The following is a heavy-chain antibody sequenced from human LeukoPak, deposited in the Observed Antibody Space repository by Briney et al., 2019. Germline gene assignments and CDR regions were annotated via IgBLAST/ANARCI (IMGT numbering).Heavy chain of an antibody. D-gene: IGHD4-17*01. CDR1: GGSVSSGSYY. CDR3: ARVPISTTARGYFDY. CDR2: IYFSGST. J-gene: IGHJ4*02. Sequence: SETLSLTCTVSGGSVSSGSYYWSWIRQPPGKGLEWIGYIYFSGSTTYNPSLNSRVTISVDTSKNKFSLKLSSVTAADTAVYYCARVPISTTARGYFDYWGQGTLVTVPS. V-gene: IGHV4-61*01.